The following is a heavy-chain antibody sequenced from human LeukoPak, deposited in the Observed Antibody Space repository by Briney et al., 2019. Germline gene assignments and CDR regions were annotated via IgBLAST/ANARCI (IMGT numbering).Heavy chain of an antibody. CDR3: ARTVGGYYSHWFDY. D-gene: IGHD3-22*01. Sequence: SETLSLTCTVSGGSISSGGYYWSWIRQHPGKGLEWIGYIYYSGSASYNPSLKSRVTISVDTSKNQFSLKLSSVTAADTAVYYCARTVGGYYSHWFDYWGQGTLVTVSS. CDR2: IYYSGSA. J-gene: IGHJ4*02. V-gene: IGHV4-31*03. CDR1: GGSISSGGYY.